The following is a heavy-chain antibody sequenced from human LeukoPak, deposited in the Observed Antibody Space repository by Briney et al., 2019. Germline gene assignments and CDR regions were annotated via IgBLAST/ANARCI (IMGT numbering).Heavy chain of an antibody. D-gene: IGHD5-18*01. CDR1: GGSFSGYY. Sequence: PSETLSLTCAVYGGSFSGYYWSWIRQPPGKGLEWIGEINHSGSTNYNPSLKSRVTISVDTSKNQFSLKLSSVTAADTAVYYCARLIRRSGYSYGYNCYYYMDVWGKGTTVTVSS. CDR3: ARLIRRSGYSYGYNCYYYMDV. CDR2: INHSGST. V-gene: IGHV4-34*01. J-gene: IGHJ6*03.